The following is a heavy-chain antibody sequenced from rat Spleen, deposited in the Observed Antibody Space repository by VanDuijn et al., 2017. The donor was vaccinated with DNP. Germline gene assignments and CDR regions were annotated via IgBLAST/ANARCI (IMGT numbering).Heavy chain of an antibody. CDR3: ARGNDVYFPYWYFDF. CDR2: VNSAGTT. D-gene: IGHD1-12*03. CDR1: GYSITSSYR. Sequence: EVQLQESGPGLVKTSQSLSLTCSVTGYSITSSYRWNWIRKFPGNKLEWMGNVNSAGTTNYNPSPKSRISITRDTSKNQFFLQLNSVTTEDTATYYCARGNDVYFPYWYFDFWGPGTMVTVSS. V-gene: IGHV3-3*01. J-gene: IGHJ1*01.